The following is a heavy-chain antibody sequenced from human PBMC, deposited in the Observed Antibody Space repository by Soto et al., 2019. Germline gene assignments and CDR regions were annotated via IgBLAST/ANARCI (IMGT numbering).Heavy chain of an antibody. CDR3: TRGGQFYDSSGFYYSFDS. CDR2: INAGSGNT. Sequence: GASVKVSCKASGYTFTSFAIFWVRQAPGQRLEWMGWINAGSGNTKYSQKFQDRVTISRDTSASTVYMELRSLRSEDTAVYYCTRGGQFYDSSGFYYSFDSWGQGTRVTVSS. J-gene: IGHJ4*02. D-gene: IGHD3-22*01. V-gene: IGHV1-3*01. CDR1: GYTFTSFA.